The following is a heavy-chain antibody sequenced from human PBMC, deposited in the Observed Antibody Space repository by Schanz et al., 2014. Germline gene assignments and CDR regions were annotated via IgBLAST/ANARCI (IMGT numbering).Heavy chain of an antibody. CDR1: GFTFFGSFA. V-gene: IGHV3-23*01. D-gene: IGHD3-10*01. CDR3: AKAKSGAHGAFDI. CDR2: MSGSGSTA. Sequence: EVQLLESGGGLVQPGGSLRLSCVASGFTFFGSFAMSWVRQAPGKGLEWVSGMSGSGSTADYADSVKGRFTISRDNSRKTLYLQMNSLRADDTAVYYCAKAKSGAHGAFDIWGRGTMVTVSS. J-gene: IGHJ3*02.